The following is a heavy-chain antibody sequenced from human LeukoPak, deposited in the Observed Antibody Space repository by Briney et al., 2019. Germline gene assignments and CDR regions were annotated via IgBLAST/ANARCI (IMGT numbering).Heavy chain of an antibody. D-gene: IGHD4-11*01. CDR3: ARGGDRTHYSNLYYFDD. CDR2: IIPIFGTA. V-gene: IGHV1-69*05. CDR1: GGTFSSYA. J-gene: IGHJ4*02. Sequence: VASVKLSCKASGGTFSSYAISWVRQAPGQGLEWMGGIIPIFGTANYAQKFQGRVTITTDESTSTAYMELSSLRSEDTAVYYCARGGDRTHYSNLYYFDDWGQGTLVTVSS.